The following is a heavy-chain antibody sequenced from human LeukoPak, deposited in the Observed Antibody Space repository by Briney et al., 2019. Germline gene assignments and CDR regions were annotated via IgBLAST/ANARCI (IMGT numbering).Heavy chain of an antibody. J-gene: IGHJ4*02. CDR1: GYTFTTYG. CDR3: ARDLRPRGSGTYYCDY. Sequence: GASVKVSCKASGYTFTTYGIEWVRQAPGQGPEWMGWFNPNSGGTKYAEKFKGRVAMTRDTSITTAYMELSRLRSDDTAVYYCARDLRPRGSGTYYCDYWGQGTLVTVSA. D-gene: IGHD3-10*01. V-gene: IGHV1-2*02. CDR2: FNPNSGGT.